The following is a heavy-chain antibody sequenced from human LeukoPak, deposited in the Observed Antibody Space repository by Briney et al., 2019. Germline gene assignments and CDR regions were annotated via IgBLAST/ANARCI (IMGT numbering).Heavy chain of an antibody. CDR2: IFYSGST. CDR3: ARDLGQWLVIGFDC. CDR1: DDSMNSNSYS. Sequence: SETLSLTCTVSDDSMNSNSYSWAWIRQPPGKGLEWIGTIFYSGSTYYNPSLRGRVAVSADPSKSQFSLSLNSVTAADTAVYYCARDLGQWLVIGFDCWGQGTLVTVSA. V-gene: IGHV4-39*07. J-gene: IGHJ4*02. D-gene: IGHD6-19*01.